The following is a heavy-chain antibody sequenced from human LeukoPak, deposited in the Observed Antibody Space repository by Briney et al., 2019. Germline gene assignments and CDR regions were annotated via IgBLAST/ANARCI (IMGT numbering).Heavy chain of an antibody. J-gene: IGHJ6*03. CDR3: ASLGFGNSSGGSFGWYYYYYYYYMDV. Sequence: PSETLSLTCAVYGGSFSGYYWSWIRQPPGKGLEWIGEINHSGSTNYNPSLKSRVTISVDTSKNQFSLKLSSVTAEDTAVYYCASLGFGNSSGGSFGWYYYYYYYYMDVWGKGTTVTVSS. CDR1: GGSFSGYY. CDR2: INHSGST. V-gene: IGHV4-34*01. D-gene: IGHD6-19*01.